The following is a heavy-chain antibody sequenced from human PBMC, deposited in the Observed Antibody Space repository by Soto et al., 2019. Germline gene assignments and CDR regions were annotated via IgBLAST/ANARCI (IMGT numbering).Heavy chain of an antibody. V-gene: IGHV3-48*03. CDR2: ISGSGRSK. D-gene: IGHD4-17*01. J-gene: IGHJ6*02. Sequence: EVQLVESGGGLVQPGGSLRLSCAASGFTFSHYELNWVRQARGKGLEWVSYISGSGRSKSYADSVRGRFTISRDNAKNSLYLQMNSLRVEVTAVYFCARDPQREANYGEFDYGLAVWGQGTTVTVSS. CDR1: GFTFSHYE. CDR3: ARDPQREANYGEFDYGLAV.